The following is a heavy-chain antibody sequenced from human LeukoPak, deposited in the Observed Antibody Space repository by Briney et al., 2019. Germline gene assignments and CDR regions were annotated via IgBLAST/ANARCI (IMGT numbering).Heavy chain of an antibody. D-gene: IGHD2-2*01. CDR2: ISGSGGDT. CDR1: GFTFSSYA. Sequence: GGSLRLSCAASGFTFSSYAMSWVRQAPGKGLEWVSVISGSGGDTYYADSVKGRFTISRHNSKNTLYLQMNSLRAEDTAIYYCAKTGCTSTGCYVNYWGQGTLVTVSS. J-gene: IGHJ4*02. V-gene: IGHV3-23*01. CDR3: AKTGCTSTGCYVNY.